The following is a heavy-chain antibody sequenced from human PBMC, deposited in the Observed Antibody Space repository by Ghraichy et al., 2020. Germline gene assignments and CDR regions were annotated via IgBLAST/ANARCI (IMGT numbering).Heavy chain of an antibody. J-gene: IGHJ6*03. CDR2: IIPIFGTA. CDR1: GGTFSSYA. D-gene: IGHD3-9*01. CDR3: ARAHYSDYDILTGYYPYYYYYYMDV. Sequence: SVKVSCKASGGTFSSYAISWVRQAPGQGLEWMGGIIPIFGTANYAQKFQGRVTITADESTSTASMELSSLRSEDPAVYYCARAHYSDYDILTGYYPYYYYYYMDVWGKGTTVTVSS. V-gene: IGHV1-69*13.